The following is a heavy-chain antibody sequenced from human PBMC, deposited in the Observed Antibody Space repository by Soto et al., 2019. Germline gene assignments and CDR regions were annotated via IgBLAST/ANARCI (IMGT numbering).Heavy chain of an antibody. CDR3: VSTPHSPTSSYDHHYGMDL. CDR1: GYSFPIQC. V-gene: IGHV5-51*01. D-gene: IGHD2-15*01. J-gene: IGHJ6*02. Sequence: GESLKISCNGSGYSFPIQCIGWVLQTPGKGLEWMGSIYPSDSDTIYSPSFQCQVIISADKSIRTAYLEWSSLNASDRAMYSCVSTPHSPTSSYDHHYGMDLCGQGTTVIFSS. CDR2: IYPSDSDT.